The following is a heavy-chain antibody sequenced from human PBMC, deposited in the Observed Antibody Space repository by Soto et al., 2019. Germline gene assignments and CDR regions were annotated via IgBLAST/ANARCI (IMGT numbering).Heavy chain of an antibody. V-gene: IGHV4-34*01. CDR1: GGSFSGYY. Sequence: SDTLSLTCAVYGGSFSGYYWSWIRQPPGKGLEWIGEINHSGSTNYNPSLKSRVTISVDTSKNQFSLKLSSVTAADTAVYYCAGMVRGVIVYYYGMDVWGQGTTVT. CDR3: AGMVRGVIVYYYGMDV. CDR2: INHSGST. J-gene: IGHJ6*02. D-gene: IGHD3-10*01.